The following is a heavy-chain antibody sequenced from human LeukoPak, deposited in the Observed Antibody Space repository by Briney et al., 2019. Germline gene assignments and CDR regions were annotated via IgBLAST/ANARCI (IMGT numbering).Heavy chain of an antibody. V-gene: IGHV1-18*01. CDR2: VSGSNGHA. D-gene: IGHD1-26*01. CDR3: ARDRVVGAIDGFDI. Sequence: GASVNVSCKASGYFFPSYGINWVRQAPGQGLEWMGWVSGSNGHANYGKKFQGRVTMTTETSTSAAYMELRSLRSDDTAVYYCARDRVVGAIDGFDIWGQGTMVTVSS. J-gene: IGHJ3*02. CDR1: GYFFPSYG.